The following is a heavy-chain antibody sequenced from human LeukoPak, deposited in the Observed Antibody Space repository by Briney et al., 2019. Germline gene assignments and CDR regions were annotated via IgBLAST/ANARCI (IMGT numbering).Heavy chain of an antibody. D-gene: IGHD3-3*01. Sequence: ASVKVSCKASGYTFTSYGISWVRQAPGQGLEWMGWISAYNGNTNYAQKLQGRVTMTTDTSTSTAYMELRSLRSDDTAVYYCARVPLRFLEWPTLHEWGQGTLVTVSS. CDR3: ARVPLRFLEWPTLHE. V-gene: IGHV1-18*01. J-gene: IGHJ4*02. CDR2: ISAYNGNT. CDR1: GYTFTSYG.